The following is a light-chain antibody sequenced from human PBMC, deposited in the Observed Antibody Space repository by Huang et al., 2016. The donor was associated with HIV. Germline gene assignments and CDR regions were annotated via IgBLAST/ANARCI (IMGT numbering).Light chain of an antibody. Sequence: AIRMTQSPSSLSASTGDRVTITCRASQGISSYLAWYQQKPGKAPKLLIHAASTLQSGVPSRFSGSGSGTDFTLTISCLQSEDFATYYCQQYYSYPMYTFGQGTKLEIK. CDR1: QGISSY. CDR3: QQYYSYPMYT. CDR2: AAS. V-gene: IGKV1-8*01. J-gene: IGKJ2*01.